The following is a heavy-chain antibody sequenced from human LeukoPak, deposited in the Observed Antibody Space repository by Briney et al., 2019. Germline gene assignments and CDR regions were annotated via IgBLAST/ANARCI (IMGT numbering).Heavy chain of an antibody. CDR3: ARRRCSGGSCNRGRNWFDP. J-gene: IGHJ5*02. V-gene: IGHV4-34*01. CDR1: GGSFSGYY. D-gene: IGHD2-15*01. Sequence: SETLSLTCAVYGGSFSGYYWSWIRQPPGKGLEWIGEINHSGSTNYNPSLKSRVTISVDTSKNQFSLKLSSVTAADTAVYYCARRRCSGGSCNRGRNWFDPWGQGTLLTVSS. CDR2: INHSGST.